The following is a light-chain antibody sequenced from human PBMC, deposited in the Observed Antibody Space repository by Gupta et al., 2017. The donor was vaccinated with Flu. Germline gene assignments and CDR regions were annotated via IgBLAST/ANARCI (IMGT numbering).Light chain of an antibody. CDR2: EVS. J-gene: IGLJ1*01. V-gene: IGLV2-8*01. CDR3: CAYGVNDV. CDR1: SSDIGGNNY. Sequence: QTALTQPPSASASPGQSVAISCTGTSSDIGGNNYVSWYQQYPGKAPKLVIYEVSKRPSGVPDRFSGSKSGNTASLTVSGRRAEDEADYYCCAYGVNDVFGTGTKVTVL.